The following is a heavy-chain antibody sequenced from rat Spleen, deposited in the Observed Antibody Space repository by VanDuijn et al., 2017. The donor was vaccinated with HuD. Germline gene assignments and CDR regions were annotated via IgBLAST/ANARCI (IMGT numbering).Heavy chain of an antibody. CDR3: ARLGTEGIGNWFTY. D-gene: IGHD1-11*01. Sequence: EVQLVESGGGLVQPGRSLKLSCAASGFTFSNYGMAWVCQAPTKGREWVATINYDGRSTYYRDSVKGRFTSSRDNAKSTLNLQMDSLRSEDTATYYCARLGTEGIGNWFTYWGQGTLVTVSS. CDR2: INYDGRST. CDR1: GFTFSNYG. V-gene: IGHV5-29*01. J-gene: IGHJ3*01.